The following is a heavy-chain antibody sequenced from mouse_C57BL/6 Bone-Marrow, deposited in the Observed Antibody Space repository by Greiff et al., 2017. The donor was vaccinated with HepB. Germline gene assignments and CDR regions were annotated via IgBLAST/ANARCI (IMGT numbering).Heavy chain of an antibody. CDR1: GYTFTSYW. J-gene: IGHJ2*01. D-gene: IGHD1-1*01. V-gene: IGHV1-59*01. Sequence: VQLQQPGAELVRPGTSVKLSCKASGYTFTSYWMHWVKQRPGQGLEWIGVIDPSDSYTNYNQKFKGKATLTVDTSSSTAYMQLSSLTSEDSAVYYCASWGTTVVAPYYFDYWGQGTTLTVSS. CDR3: ASWGTTVVAPYYFDY. CDR2: IDPSDSYT.